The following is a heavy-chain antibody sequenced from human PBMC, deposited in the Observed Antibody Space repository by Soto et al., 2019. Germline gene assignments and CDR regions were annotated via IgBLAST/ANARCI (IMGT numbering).Heavy chain of an antibody. CDR2: INQDGSER. V-gene: IGHV3-7*03. CDR1: GLTFRNDW. J-gene: IGHJ4*02. D-gene: IGHD4-17*01. Sequence: AGSLRLSCAGSGLTFRNDWLSWVRQAPGKGLEWVANINQDGSERYYVDSVRGRFTISRDNVENSLYLQLNSLRPEDTAVYYCAVYGYGVSAAAYWGQGTLVTVS. CDR3: AVYGYGVSAAAY.